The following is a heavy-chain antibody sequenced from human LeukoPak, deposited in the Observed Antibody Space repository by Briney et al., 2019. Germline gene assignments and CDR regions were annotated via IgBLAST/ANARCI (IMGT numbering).Heavy chain of an antibody. CDR2: IYYTGNT. CDR1: GVSISSSNSY. Sequence: SSETLSLTCTVSGVSISSSNSYWGWIRQPPGKGLEWIGSIYYTGNTYYNASLKSRVTISIDTSKNQISLRLTSVTAADTAMYYCARQTGSGLFTLPGGQGTLVTVSS. V-gene: IGHV4-39*01. D-gene: IGHD3/OR15-3a*01. CDR3: ARQTGSGLFTLP. J-gene: IGHJ4*02.